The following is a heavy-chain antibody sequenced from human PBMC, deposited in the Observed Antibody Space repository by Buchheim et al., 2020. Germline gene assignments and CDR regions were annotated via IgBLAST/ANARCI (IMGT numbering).Heavy chain of an antibody. CDR1: GGSISRGGYY. J-gene: IGHJ4*02. D-gene: IGHD1-26*01. Sequence: QVQLQESGPGLVKPSQTLSLSCVVSGGSISRGGYYWSWIRQHPGKGLDWIGYTFYSGSTSYNPSLKSRVSISEDTSKNQFSLKLNSVTAADTAVYYCARTVSKWDYYFDYWGQG. V-gene: IGHV4-31*11. CDR2: TFYSGST. CDR3: ARTVSKWDYYFDY.